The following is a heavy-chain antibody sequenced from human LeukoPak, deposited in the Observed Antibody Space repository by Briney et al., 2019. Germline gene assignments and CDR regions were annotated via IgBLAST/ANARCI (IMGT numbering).Heavy chain of an antibody. CDR2: INHSGST. Sequence: SETLSLTCAVYGGSFSGYYWNWIRQPPGKGLEWIGEINHSGSTNYNPSLKSRVTISVDTSKNQFSLKLSSVTAADTAVYYCARFTMVRGVMPGFDYWGQGTLVTVSS. CDR1: GGSFSGYY. J-gene: IGHJ4*02. V-gene: IGHV4-34*01. CDR3: ARFTMVRGVMPGFDY. D-gene: IGHD3-10*01.